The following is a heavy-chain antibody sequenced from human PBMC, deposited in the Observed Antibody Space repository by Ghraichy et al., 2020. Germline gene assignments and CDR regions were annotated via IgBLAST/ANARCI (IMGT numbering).Heavy chain of an antibody. CDR1: GASIGSAAYH. J-gene: IGHJ4*02. Sequence: SETLSLTCTVSGASIGSAAYHGAWIRQSPGKGLEWLGSIYYSGSSYYKSSLRGRTTISVDTSKNQFSLELRSVTAADTAVYYCAVGGGLVVYANFDYWGQGTLVTVSS. CDR2: IYYSGSS. V-gene: IGHV4-39*01. CDR3: AVGGGLVVYANFDY. D-gene: IGHD2-8*02.